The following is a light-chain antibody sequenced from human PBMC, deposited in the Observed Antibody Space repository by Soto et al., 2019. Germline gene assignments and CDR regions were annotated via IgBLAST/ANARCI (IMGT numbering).Light chain of an antibody. V-gene: IGKV3-15*01. J-gene: IGKJ4*01. CDR3: XXYNSWPPLT. Sequence: EIVMTQSPATLSVSPGERATLSCRASQSVSSNIAWYQQKPGQAPRLLIYGASTRATGIPARFSGSGSGTXXXXXXXXXQXEXLAVYXXXXYNSWPPLTFGGGTKVEIK. CDR1: QSVSSN. CDR2: GAS.